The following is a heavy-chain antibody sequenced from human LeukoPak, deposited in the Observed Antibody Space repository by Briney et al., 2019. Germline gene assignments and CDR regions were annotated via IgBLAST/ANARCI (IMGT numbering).Heavy chain of an antibody. CDR1: GFAFSDHW. D-gene: IGHD6-6*01. V-gene: IGHV3-7*01. J-gene: IGHJ5*02. CDR3: AISTYSRSPS. CDR2: INHDESKK. Sequence: SGGSLRLFCAASGFAFSDHWMIWVRQAPGKGLEWVANINHDESKKYYVDSVEGRFTISRDNAKNSLYLQMNSLRAEDTAVYYCAISTYSRSPSWGEGTLVTVSS.